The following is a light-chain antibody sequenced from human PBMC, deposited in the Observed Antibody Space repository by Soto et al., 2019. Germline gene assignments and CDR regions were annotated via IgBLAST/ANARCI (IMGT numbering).Light chain of an antibody. V-gene: IGLV2-8*01. J-gene: IGLJ1*01. Sequence: QSVLTQPPSASGSPGQSVTISCTGTKNDVGFYDFVSWYQHHPGKAPRLIIYEVVQRPSGVPDRFSGSKSGNTASLTVSGHQAADEADYFCKSYAGSNTYVFGSGTKVTVL. CDR3: KSYAGSNTYV. CDR1: KNDVGFYDF. CDR2: EVV.